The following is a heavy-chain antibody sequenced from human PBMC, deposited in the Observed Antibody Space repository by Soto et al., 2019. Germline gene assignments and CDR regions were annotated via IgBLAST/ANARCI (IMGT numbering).Heavy chain of an antibody. Sequence: QVQLVESGGGVVQPGRSLRLSCAASGFTFSSYGMHWVRQAPGKGLEWVAVISYDGSNKYYVDSVKGRFTISRDNSKNTLYLQMNSLRAEDTAVYYCAKVVGGWYPTYDYWGQGTLVTVSS. D-gene: IGHD6-19*01. CDR3: AKVVGGWYPTYDY. V-gene: IGHV3-30*18. CDR1: GFTFSSYG. J-gene: IGHJ4*02. CDR2: ISYDGSNK.